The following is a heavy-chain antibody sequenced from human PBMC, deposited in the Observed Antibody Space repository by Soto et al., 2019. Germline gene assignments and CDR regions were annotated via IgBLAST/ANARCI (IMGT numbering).Heavy chain of an antibody. Sequence: QVQLVQSGAEVQKPGSSVKVSCKASGGTFSSYAISWVRQAPGQGLEWMGGIIPIFGTANYAQKFRGRVTITADESTSTAYMELSSLRSEDTAVYYCASNYDDILTGYYPSYYYYGMDVWGQGTTVTVSS. CDR2: IIPIFGTA. V-gene: IGHV1-69*01. CDR3: ASNYDDILTGYYPSYYYYGMDV. D-gene: IGHD3-9*01. CDR1: GGTFSSYA. J-gene: IGHJ6*02.